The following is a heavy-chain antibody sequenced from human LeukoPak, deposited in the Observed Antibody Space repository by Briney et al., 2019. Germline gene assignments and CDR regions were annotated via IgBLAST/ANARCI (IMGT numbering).Heavy chain of an antibody. Sequence: PGGSLRLSCAASGFTVSSNYMSWVRQAPGKGLEWASVIYSGGSTYYADSVKGRFTISRDNSKNTLYLQMNSLRAEDTAVYYCARDRYSSRLVAFDIWGQGTMVTVSS. CDR1: GFTVSSNY. J-gene: IGHJ3*02. V-gene: IGHV3-53*01. D-gene: IGHD6-13*01. CDR2: IYSGGST. CDR3: ARDRYSSRLVAFDI.